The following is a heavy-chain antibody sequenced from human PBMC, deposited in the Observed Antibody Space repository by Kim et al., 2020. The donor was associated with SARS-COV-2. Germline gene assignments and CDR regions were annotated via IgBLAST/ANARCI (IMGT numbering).Heavy chain of an antibody. Sequence: ASVKVSCKSSGYTFTTYYIHWVRQAPVQGLEWMGIIKPNGGSISYAQKFQGRVSMTRDTSTSAVYMELSSLGTGDTAGYFCARDPSVNYWGSGSFLDFWGQEARVTVSS. D-gene: IGHD3-16*01. CDR3: ARDPSVNYWGSGSFLDF. V-gene: IGHV1-46*01. CDR1: GYTFTTYY. J-gene: IGHJ4*02. CDR2: IKPNGGSI.